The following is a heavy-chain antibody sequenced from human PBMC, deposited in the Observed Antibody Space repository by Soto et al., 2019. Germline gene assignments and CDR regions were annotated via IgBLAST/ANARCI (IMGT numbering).Heavy chain of an antibody. D-gene: IGHD6-19*01. CDR2: LTASGSST. CDR1: GFTFSNYA. J-gene: IGHJ5*02. Sequence: EVQLLESGGGLVQPGGSLRISCAASGFTFSNYAMSWVRQAPGKGLKWVSALTASGSSTYYADSVKGRFTISRDNSKNTLYLQMNSLRVEDTAVYYCARSIAVAAMGWFDPWGQGTLVTVPS. V-gene: IGHV3-23*01. CDR3: ARSIAVAAMGWFDP.